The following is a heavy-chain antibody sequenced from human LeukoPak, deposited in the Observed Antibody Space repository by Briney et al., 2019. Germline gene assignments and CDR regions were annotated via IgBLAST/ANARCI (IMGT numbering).Heavy chain of an antibody. J-gene: IGHJ6*02. CDR3: AKDVGSSWPRFYYYYGMDV. V-gene: IGHV3-23*01. CDR1: VFTFSSYA. Sequence: PGGSLRLSCAASVFTFSSYAMSWVRQAPGKGLEGVSAISGSGGSTYYADSVKGRFTISRDNSKNTLYLQMNSLRAEDTAVYYCAKDVGSSWPRFYYYYGMDVWGQGTTVTVSS. CDR2: ISGSGGST. D-gene: IGHD6-13*01.